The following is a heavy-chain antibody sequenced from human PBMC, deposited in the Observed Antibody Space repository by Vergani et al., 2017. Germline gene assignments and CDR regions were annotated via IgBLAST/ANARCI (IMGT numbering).Heavy chain of an antibody. CDR3: AKYPDIVVVRGYFQH. J-gene: IGHJ1*01. Sequence: EVQLLESGGGLVQPGGSLRLSCAASGFTFSSYAMSWVRQAPGKGLEWVPAISGSGGSTYYADSVKGRFTISRDNSKNTLYLQMNSLRAEDTAVYYCAKYPDIVVVRGYFQHWGQGTLVTVSS. D-gene: IGHD2-2*01. V-gene: IGHV3-23*01. CDR1: GFTFSSYA. CDR2: ISGSGGST.